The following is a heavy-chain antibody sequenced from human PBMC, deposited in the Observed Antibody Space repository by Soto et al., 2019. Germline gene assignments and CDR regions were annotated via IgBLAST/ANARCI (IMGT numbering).Heavy chain of an antibody. D-gene: IGHD1-7*01. CDR2: ITAFNGNT. V-gene: IGHV1-18*01. CDR1: GYTFTDYG. Sequence: QVHLVQSGAEVEKPGASVKVSCKASGYTFTDYGISWVRQAPGQGLQWMGWITAFNGNTKYAQQFQDRVTMTTDTSTNTAYMELRSLRSDDTAVYYCARSGQNWNYILDYWGQGTLVTVSS. CDR3: ARSGQNWNYILDY. J-gene: IGHJ4*02.